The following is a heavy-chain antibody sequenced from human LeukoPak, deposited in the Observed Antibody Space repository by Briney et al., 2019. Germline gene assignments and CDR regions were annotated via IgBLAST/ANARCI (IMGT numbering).Heavy chain of an antibody. CDR1: GFTFSSYS. D-gene: IGHD5-12*01. V-gene: IGHV3-21*04. Sequence: GGSLRLSCAASGFTFSSYSMNWVRQAPGKGLEWVSSISSSSSYIYYADSVKGRFTISRDNAKNSLYLQMNSLRVEDTALYYCAKDIKTAGYSAYDSDYFDYWGQGTLVTVSS. CDR3: AKDIKTAGYSAYDSDYFDY. J-gene: IGHJ4*02. CDR2: ISSSSSYI.